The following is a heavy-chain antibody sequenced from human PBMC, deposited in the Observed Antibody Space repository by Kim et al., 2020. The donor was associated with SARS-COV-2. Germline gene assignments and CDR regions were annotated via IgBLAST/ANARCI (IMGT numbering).Heavy chain of an antibody. CDR3: ARDGSGSYYNPSGLDY. D-gene: IGHD3-10*01. J-gene: IGHJ4*02. V-gene: IGHV4-31*02. Sequence: SLKSRVTISVDTSKNQFSLKLSSVTAADTAVYYCARDGSGSYYNPSGLDYWGQGTLVTVSS.